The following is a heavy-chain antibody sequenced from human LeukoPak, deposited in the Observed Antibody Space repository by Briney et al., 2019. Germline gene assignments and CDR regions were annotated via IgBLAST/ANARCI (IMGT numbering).Heavy chain of an antibody. V-gene: IGHV1-58*02. J-gene: IGHJ4*02. Sequence: SVKVSCKTSGFTFTTSAMQWVRQARGQRLEWIGWIVVGTGYTNYAQRFQERVTITRDMSTSTVYMELRRLHSEDTAVYYCAADDQQLVLWGQGTLVTVSS. D-gene: IGHD6-13*01. CDR1: GFTFTTSA. CDR2: IVVGTGYT. CDR3: AADDQQLVL.